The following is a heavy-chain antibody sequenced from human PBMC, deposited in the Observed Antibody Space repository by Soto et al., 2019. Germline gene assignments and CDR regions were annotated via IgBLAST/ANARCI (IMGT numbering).Heavy chain of an antibody. D-gene: IGHD1-26*01. J-gene: IGHJ4*02. CDR1: GGTFGTYT. CDR3: ARDLPPAEY. Sequence: QVQLVQSGAEVKKPGSSVKVSCKASGGTFGTYTISWVRQAPGQGLEWMGRIIPYLDITDYAQKLQGRVTMTTDTSTSTAYMELRSLRSDDTAVYYCARDLPPAEYWGQGTLVNVSS. V-gene: IGHV1-69*08. CDR2: IIPYLDIT.